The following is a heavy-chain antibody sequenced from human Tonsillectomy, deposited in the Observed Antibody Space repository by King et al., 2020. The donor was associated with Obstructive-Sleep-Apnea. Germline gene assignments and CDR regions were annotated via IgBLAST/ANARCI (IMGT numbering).Heavy chain of an antibody. CDR1: GGSISSSSYY. Sequence: LQLQESGPGLVKPSETLSLTCTVSGGSISSSSYYWGWVRQPPGKWLEWIGGIYYSGSTYYNPSVKSRVTLTVDTYKNQFSLELSSVRAADTAVYYCARYNYYYYYGMDVWGQGTTVTVSS. J-gene: IGHJ6*02. CDR3: ARYNYYYYYGMDV. CDR2: IYYSGST. V-gene: IGHV4-39*07. D-gene: IGHD1-1*01.